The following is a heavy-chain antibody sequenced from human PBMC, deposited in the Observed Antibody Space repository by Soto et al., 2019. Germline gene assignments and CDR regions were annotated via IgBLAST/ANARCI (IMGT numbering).Heavy chain of an antibody. CDR3: AKIEMGWFAH. CDR1: GFSFFSYA. Sequence: WGSLRLSCTGSGFSFFSYAMSCGRQAPGKGLEWVSTISGSGGHTYYADSVKGRFVVSRDNDKNTVYLHMSSLTGEDTAVYFCAKIEMGWFAHWGQGTQVTVSS. CDR2: ISGSGGHT. J-gene: IGHJ5*02. V-gene: IGHV3-23*01. D-gene: IGHD2-8*01.